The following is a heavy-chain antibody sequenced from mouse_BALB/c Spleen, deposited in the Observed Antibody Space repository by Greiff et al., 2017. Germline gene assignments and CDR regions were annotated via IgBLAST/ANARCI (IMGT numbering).Heavy chain of an antibody. CDR1: GYTFTGYT. V-gene: IGHV1-4*01. CDR2: INPSSGYT. D-gene: IGHD2-13*01. J-gene: IGHJ4*01. CDR3: ARGDPDGGYAMDY. Sequence: QVQLQQSGAELARPGASVKMSCKASGYTFTGYTMHWVKQRPGQGLEWIGYINPSSGYTNYNQKFKDKATLTADKSSSTAYMQLSSLTSEDSAVYYCARGDPDGGYAMDYWGQGTSVTVSS.